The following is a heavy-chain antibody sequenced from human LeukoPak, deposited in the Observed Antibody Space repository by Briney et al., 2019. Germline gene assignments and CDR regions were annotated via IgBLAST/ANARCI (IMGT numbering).Heavy chain of an antibody. Sequence: GGSLRLSCAASGFTFSSYWMHWVRQAPGKGLVWVSRINSDGSSTSYADSVKGRLTISRDNAKNTLYLQMNSLRAEDTAVYYCAKVVRTYYYDSSGYYSYFDYWGQGTLVTVSS. J-gene: IGHJ4*02. CDR2: INSDGSST. D-gene: IGHD3-22*01. V-gene: IGHV3-74*01. CDR1: GFTFSSYW. CDR3: AKVVRTYYYDSSGYYSYFDY.